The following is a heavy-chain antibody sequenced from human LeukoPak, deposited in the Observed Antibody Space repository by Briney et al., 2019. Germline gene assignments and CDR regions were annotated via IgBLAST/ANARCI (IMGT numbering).Heavy chain of an antibody. CDR2: IKQDGSEK. J-gene: IGHJ4*02. V-gene: IGHV3-7*03. CDR3: ARDHGRYCSGGSCYFGGFFEY. Sequence: GGPLRLSCATSGFTFSSSWMSWVRQAPGKGLEWVANIKQDGSEKYYVDSVKGRFTISRDNAKNSLYLQMNSLRAEDTAVYYCARDHGRYCSGGSCYFGGFFEYWGQGTLGTVSS. CDR1: GFTFSSSW. D-gene: IGHD2-15*01.